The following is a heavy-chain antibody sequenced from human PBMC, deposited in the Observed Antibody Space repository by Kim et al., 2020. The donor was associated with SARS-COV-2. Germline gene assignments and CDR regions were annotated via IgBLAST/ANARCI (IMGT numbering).Heavy chain of an antibody. J-gene: IGHJ3*02. CDR1: GGSFSGYY. Sequence: SETLSLTCAVYGGSFSGYYWSWIRQPPGKGLEWIGEINHSGSTNYNPSLKSRVTISVDTSKNQFSLKLSSVTAADTAVYYCARGRVVRHHYDFWSGYQIWGQGTMVTVSS. CDR3: ARGRVVRHHYDFWSGYQI. V-gene: IGHV4-34*01. D-gene: IGHD3-3*01. CDR2: INHSGST.